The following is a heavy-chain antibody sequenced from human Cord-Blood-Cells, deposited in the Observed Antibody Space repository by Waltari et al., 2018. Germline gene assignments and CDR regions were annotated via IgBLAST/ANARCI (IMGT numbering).Heavy chain of an antibody. J-gene: IGHJ3*02. Sequence: QVQLQQWGAGLLKPSETLSLTCAVYGGSFSGYYWSWLRQPPGKGLEWIGEINHSGSTNYNPSLKGRVTISVDTSKNQFSLKLSSVTAADTAVYYFARGRSPVFDWWAFDIWGQGTMVTVSS. V-gene: IGHV4-34*01. CDR1: GGSFSGYY. CDR3: ARGRSPVFDWWAFDI. D-gene: IGHD3-9*01. CDR2: INHSGST.